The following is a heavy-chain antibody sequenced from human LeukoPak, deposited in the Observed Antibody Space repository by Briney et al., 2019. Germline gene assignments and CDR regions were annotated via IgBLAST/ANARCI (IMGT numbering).Heavy chain of an antibody. V-gene: IGHV4-59*05. CDR1: GGSISSYY. CDR2: IYYSGST. J-gene: IGHJ5*02. CDR3: ARHLTPYYYDSSGFNWFDP. D-gene: IGHD3-22*01. Sequence: ASETLSLTCTVSGGSISSYYWSWIRQPAGKGLEWIGSIYYSGSTYYNPSLKSRVTISVDTSKNQFSLKLSSVTAADTAVYYCARHLTPYYYDSSGFNWFDPWGQGTLVTVSS.